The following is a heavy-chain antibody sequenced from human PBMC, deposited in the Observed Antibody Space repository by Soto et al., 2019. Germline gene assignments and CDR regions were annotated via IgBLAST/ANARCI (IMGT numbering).Heavy chain of an antibody. CDR2: IYYSGST. CDR1: GGSISSSSYY. J-gene: IGHJ4*02. V-gene: IGHV4-39*01. D-gene: IGHD3-10*01. CDR3: ASDYYGSGSYFDY. Sequence: SETLSLTCTVSGGSISSSSYYWGWIRQPPGKGLEWIGSIYYSGSTCYNTSLKSRVTISVDTSKNQFSLKLSSVTAADTAVYYCASDYYGSGSYFDYWGQGTLVTVSS.